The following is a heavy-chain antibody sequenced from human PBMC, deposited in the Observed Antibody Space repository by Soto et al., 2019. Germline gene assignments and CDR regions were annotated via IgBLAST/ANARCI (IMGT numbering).Heavy chain of an antibody. D-gene: IGHD4-17*01. Sequence: SETLSLTCTDSGGSISRYYWGWIRQSPGKGLEWIGSVHYRGRSYSKSSVKSRVTISVDTSKNRFSLSLNSVTASDPAVYFCVSQRTTVPTQAYFDYWGPGALVTVSS. J-gene: IGHJ4*02. CDR3: VSQRTTVPTQAYFDY. CDR2: VHYRGRS. V-gene: IGHV4-39*01. CDR1: GGSISRYY.